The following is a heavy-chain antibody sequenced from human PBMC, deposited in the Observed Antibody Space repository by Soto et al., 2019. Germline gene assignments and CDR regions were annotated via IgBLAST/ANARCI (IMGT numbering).Heavy chain of an antibody. CDR1: GGSISSSSYY. V-gene: IGHV4-39*01. D-gene: IGHD5-12*01. CDR2: IYYSGST. Sequence: PSETLSLTCTVSGGSISSSSYYWGWIRQPPGKGLEWLGSIYYSGSTYYNPSLKSRVTISVDTSKNQFSLKMSSVTAADTAVYYCARGGAGWLRFGMGYWGQGTLVTVSS. J-gene: IGHJ4*02. CDR3: ARGGAGWLRFGMGY.